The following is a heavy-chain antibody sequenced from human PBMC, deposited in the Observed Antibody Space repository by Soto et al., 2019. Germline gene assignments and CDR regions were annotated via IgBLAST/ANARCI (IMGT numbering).Heavy chain of an antibody. CDR2: IYYSGST. CDR1: GGSISSGGYY. D-gene: IGHD1-20*01. V-gene: IGHV4-31*03. Sequence: QVQLQESGPGLVKPSQTLSLTCTVSGGSISSGGYYWSWIRQHPGKGLEWIGYIYYSGSTYYNPSLKSRCTLSVYTSTNQFSLKLSSVTAADTAVYYRARVDNWNDFRRGTGRYYWGQGTLVTVSS. J-gene: IGHJ4*02. CDR3: ARVDNWNDFRRGTGRYY.